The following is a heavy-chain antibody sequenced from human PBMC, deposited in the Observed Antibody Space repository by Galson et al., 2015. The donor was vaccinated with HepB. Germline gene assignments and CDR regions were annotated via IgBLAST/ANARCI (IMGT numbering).Heavy chain of an antibody. J-gene: IGHJ4*02. CDR1: GFTFSSYS. D-gene: IGHD6-19*01. CDR3: ARDPPYEDSSGWYGEDY. Sequence: SLRLSCAASGFTFSSYSMNWVRQAPGKGLEWVSSISSSSSYIYYADSVKGRFTISRDNAKNSLYLQMNSLRAEDTAVYYCARDPPYEDSSGWYGEDYWGQGTLVTVSS. CDR2: ISSSSSYI. V-gene: IGHV3-21*01.